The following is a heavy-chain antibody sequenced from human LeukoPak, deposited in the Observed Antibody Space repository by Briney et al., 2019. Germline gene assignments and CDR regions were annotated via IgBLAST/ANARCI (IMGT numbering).Heavy chain of an antibody. J-gene: IGHJ4*02. Sequence: GGSLRLSCAASGFTFSSYWMHWVRHAPGKGPVWVSRINSDGSSTSYADSAKGRFTISRDNAKNTLYLQMNSLRGEDTAVYYCVRGWAERSGSSFYFDYWGQGTLVTVSS. CDR1: GFTFSSYW. D-gene: IGHD1-26*01. CDR2: INSDGSST. V-gene: IGHV3-74*01. CDR3: VRGWAERSGSSFYFDY.